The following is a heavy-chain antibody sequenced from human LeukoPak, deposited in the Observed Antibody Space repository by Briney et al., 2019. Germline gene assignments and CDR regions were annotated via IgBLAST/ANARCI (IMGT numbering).Heavy chain of an antibody. V-gene: IGHV3-48*03. D-gene: IGHD3-10*01. CDR3: ARDTYYGSGNFDY. CDR1: GFTFSSYE. J-gene: IGHJ4*02. CDR2: ISGSGGTI. Sequence: PGGSLRLSCAASGFTFSSYEMNWVRQAPGKGLEWVSYISGSGGTIHYADSVKGRFTISRDNAKNSLFLQMNSLRAEDTAVYYCARDTYYGSGNFDYWGQGTLVTVSS.